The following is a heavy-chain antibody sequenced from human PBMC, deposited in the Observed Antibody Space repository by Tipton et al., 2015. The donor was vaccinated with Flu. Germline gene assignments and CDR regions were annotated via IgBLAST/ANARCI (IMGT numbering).Heavy chain of an antibody. J-gene: IGHJ4*02. CDR1: GYSIRSAYY. CDR2: IYHSGTT. D-gene: IGHD6-19*01. V-gene: IGHV4-38-2*01. CDR3: ARRIAVAGIFDF. Sequence: TLSLTCSVSGYSIRSAYYWGWVRRPPGKGLEWIGTIYHSGTTYYNPSLKSRLTISVDTSKNQFSLKLSSVTAADTAVYFCARRIAVAGIFDFWGQGTLVTVSS.